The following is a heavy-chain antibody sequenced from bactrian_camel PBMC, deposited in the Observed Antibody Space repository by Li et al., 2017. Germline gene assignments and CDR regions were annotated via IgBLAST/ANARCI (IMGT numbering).Heavy chain of an antibody. J-gene: IGHJ4*01. V-gene: IGHV3S42*01. D-gene: IGHD7*01. CDR2: ISVSGGRT. Sequence: VQLVESGGGLVQPGGSLRLSCAASGFSFGSYDMRWVRQAPGKALEWVSSISVSGGRTSYADSVKGRFKISRDNAKNTLYLQLNSLKTEDTALYYCTRGWRGGYDGLGQGTQVTVS. CDR1: GFSFGSYD.